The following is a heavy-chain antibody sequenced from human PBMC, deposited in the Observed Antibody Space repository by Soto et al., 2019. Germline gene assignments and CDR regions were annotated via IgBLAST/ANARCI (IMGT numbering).Heavy chain of an antibody. CDR1: GFTFSGYG. J-gene: IGHJ6*02. CDR2: ISGSGGST. Sequence: GGSLRLCCAASGFTFSGYGRSWVRQAPGKGLEWVSAISGSGGSTYYADSLKGRFTISRDNSKNTLYLQMNRLRAEETAVYYCAKPPDPALYYNAMDVWGQGTTVTVSS. V-gene: IGHV3-23*01. CDR3: AKPPDPALYYNAMDV.